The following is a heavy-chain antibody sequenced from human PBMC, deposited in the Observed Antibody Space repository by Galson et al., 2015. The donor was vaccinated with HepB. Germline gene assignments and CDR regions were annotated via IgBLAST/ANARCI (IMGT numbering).Heavy chain of an antibody. D-gene: IGHD2-2*01. CDR3: AKDQLASRPAAILYFDL. CDR2: ISSSGSTI. Sequence: SLRLSCAASGFTFSSYEMNWVRQAPGKGLEWVSYISSSGSTIYYADSVKGRFTISRDNAKNSLYLQMNSLRAEDTAVYYCAKDQLASRPAAILYFDLWGRGTLVTVSS. CDR1: GFTFSSYE. V-gene: IGHV3-48*03. J-gene: IGHJ2*01.